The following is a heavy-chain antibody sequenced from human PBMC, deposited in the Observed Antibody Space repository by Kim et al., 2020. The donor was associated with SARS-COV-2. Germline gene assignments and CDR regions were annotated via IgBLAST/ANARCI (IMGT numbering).Heavy chain of an antibody. D-gene: IGHD6-19*01. V-gene: IGHV3-11*06. Sequence: GRFTISRDNAKNSLYLRMNSRRAEDTAVYYCARWGAVAGRMYYYYYGMDVWGQGTTVTVSS. CDR3: ARWGAVAGRMYYYYYGMDV. J-gene: IGHJ6*02.